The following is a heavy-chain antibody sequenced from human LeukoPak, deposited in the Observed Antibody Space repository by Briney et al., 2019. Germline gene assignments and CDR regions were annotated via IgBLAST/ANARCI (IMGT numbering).Heavy chain of an antibody. CDR3: ARRPHCSGGSCYSGYYYYYMDV. CDR2: IYTSGST. V-gene: IGHV4-4*07. D-gene: IGHD2-15*01. CDR1: GGSISSYY. Sequence: SETLSLTCTVSGGSISSYYWSWIRQPAGKGLEWIGRIYTSGSTYYNPSLKSRVTISVDTSKNQFSLKLSSVTAADTAVYYCARRPHCSGGSCYSGYYYYYMDVWGKGTTVTISS. J-gene: IGHJ6*03.